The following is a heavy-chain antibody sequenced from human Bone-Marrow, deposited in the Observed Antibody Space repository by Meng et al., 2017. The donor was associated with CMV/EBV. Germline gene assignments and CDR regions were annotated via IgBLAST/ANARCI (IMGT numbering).Heavy chain of an antibody. V-gene: IGHV3-48*03. CDR3: ARGFGRLSPYYYYGMGV. CDR1: GFTFSSYE. D-gene: IGHD3-16*01. Sequence: GESLKISCAASGFTFSSYEMNWVRQAPGKGLEWVSYISSSGRTIYYADSVKGRFTVSRDNAQNSLYLQMNNLRVEDTAVYYCARGFGRLSPYYYYGMGVWGQGTTVTVSS. CDR2: ISSSGRTI. J-gene: IGHJ6*02.